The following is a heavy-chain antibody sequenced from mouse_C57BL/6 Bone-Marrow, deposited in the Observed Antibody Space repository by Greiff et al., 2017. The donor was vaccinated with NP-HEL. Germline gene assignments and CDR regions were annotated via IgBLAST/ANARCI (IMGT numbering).Heavy chain of an antibody. CDR3: ARFDGYPFAY. CDR2: IAPNSGGT. V-gene: IGHV1-72*01. Sequence: QVQLQQPGAELVKPGASVKLSCKASGYTFTSYWMHWVKQRPGRGLEWIGRIAPNSGGTKYNEKFKSKATLTVDKPSSTSYMQLSSLTSEDSAVYYCARFDGYPFAYWGQGTLVTVSA. CDR1: GYTFTSYW. J-gene: IGHJ3*01. D-gene: IGHD2-3*01.